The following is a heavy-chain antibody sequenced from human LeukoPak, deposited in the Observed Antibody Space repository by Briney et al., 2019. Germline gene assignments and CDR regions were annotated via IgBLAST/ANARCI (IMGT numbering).Heavy chain of an antibody. V-gene: IGHV4-59*01. Sequence: SETLSLTCTVSGGSINSYYWSWIRQPPGKGLEWIGYIYYSGNTNYNPSLKSRVTISVDMSKNQFSLKLSSVTAADTAVYYCARDLRWFGSNDAFDIWGQGTMVTVSS. CDR2: IYYSGNT. D-gene: IGHD3-10*01. J-gene: IGHJ3*02. CDR1: GGSINSYY. CDR3: ARDLRWFGSNDAFDI.